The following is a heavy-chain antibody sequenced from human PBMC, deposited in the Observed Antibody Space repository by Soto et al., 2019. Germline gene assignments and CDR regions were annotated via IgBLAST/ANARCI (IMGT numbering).Heavy chain of an antibody. CDR3: ARGPFCGDDCYFDV. D-gene: IGHD2-21*02. CDR1: GGSIRGFY. V-gene: IGHV4-4*07. J-gene: IGHJ4*02. Sequence: QVLLQEPGPRLVKPSETLSLTCTVAGGSIRGFYCSWVRQPAGKGLEWIGRIYSSGTTKYNPSLRNRVTMSVDTSTDQYSLNLASMTAADTAVYFCARGPFCGDDCYFDVWGQGTQVTVSS. CDR2: IYSSGTT.